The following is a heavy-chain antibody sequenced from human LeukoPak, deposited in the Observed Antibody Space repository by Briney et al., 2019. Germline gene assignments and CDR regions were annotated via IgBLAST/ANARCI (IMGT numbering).Heavy chain of an antibody. J-gene: IGHJ3*02. D-gene: IGHD3-22*01. Sequence: PGGSLRLSCEASGFIFTSYSMHWLRQAPGKGLEWVAFISPDGSIGNYADSVKGRFTISRDNSKNTVYLQINSLRPEDTALYHCAKDDHYDTSGHGWVFDIWGQGTVVTVSS. CDR1: GFIFTSYS. V-gene: IGHV3-30*18. CDR2: ISPDGSIG. CDR3: AKDDHYDTSGHGWVFDI.